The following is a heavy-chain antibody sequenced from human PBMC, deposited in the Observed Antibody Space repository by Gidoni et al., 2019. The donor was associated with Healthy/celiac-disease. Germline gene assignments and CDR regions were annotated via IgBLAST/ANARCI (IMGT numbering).Heavy chain of an antibody. J-gene: IGHJ4*02. D-gene: IGHD6-6*01. V-gene: IGHV4-30-4*01. CDR1: GCSISSDDYY. Sequence: QVQLQESGPGLVKPSQTLSLTCTVSGCSISSDDYYWSWIRQPPGKGLEWIGYISYSGSTYYNPSLKSRLTISVDTSKNQFSLKLSSVTAADTAVYYCANQLVGYYFDYWGQGTLVTVSS. CDR2: ISYSGST. CDR3: ANQLVGYYFDY.